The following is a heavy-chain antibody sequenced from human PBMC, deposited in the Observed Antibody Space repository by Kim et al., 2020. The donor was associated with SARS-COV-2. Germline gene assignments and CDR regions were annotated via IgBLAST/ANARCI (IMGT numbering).Heavy chain of an antibody. CDR2: INPKSGGT. V-gene: IGHV1-2*04. Sequence: ASVKVSCKTSGYTFTGYYLHWVRQAPGQGLEWMGWINPKSGGTEYAQNSQGWVTMTSDTSTSTVYMELRRLRSDDTAVYYCARAVLTGYYGFDYWGQGTL. CDR1: GYTFTGYY. D-gene: IGHD3-9*01. J-gene: IGHJ4*02. CDR3: ARAVLTGYYGFDY.